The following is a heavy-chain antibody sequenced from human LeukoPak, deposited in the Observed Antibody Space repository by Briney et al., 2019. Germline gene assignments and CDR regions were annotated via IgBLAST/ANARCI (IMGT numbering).Heavy chain of an antibody. CDR1: GYNFPNYW. CDR2: IYPGDSTT. V-gene: IGHV5-51*01. J-gene: IGHJ3*01. Sequence: PGESLKISCKGSGYNFPNYWIGWVRQMPGKGLEWLGIIYPGDSTTRYSPSLQGQVTVSADKSINTAYLQWSSLKASDTAIYYCARRSTHDAFDFWGQGTMVTVSS. CDR3: ARRSTHDAFDF.